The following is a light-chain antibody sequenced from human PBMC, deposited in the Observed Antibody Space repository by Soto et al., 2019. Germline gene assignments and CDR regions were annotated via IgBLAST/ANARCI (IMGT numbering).Light chain of an antibody. Sequence: EIVLTQSPGTLSLSPGERATLSFRTSQSVNNNYLAWYQQKPGQAPRLLIYGASSRATGIPDRFSGSGSGTDFTLSISRLEPEDFAVYYCQQYSSLWTFGQGTKV. CDR1: QSVNNNY. J-gene: IGKJ1*01. CDR2: GAS. V-gene: IGKV3-20*01. CDR3: QQYSSLWT.